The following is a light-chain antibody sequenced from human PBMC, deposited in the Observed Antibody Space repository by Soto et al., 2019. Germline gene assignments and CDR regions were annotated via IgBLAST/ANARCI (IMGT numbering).Light chain of an antibody. V-gene: IGLV2-8*01. Sequence: QSALSQPPSAAGSPGQSVTISCTGTSSDVGGYRYVPWYQQHPGKAPKIMIYEINKRSSGVPDRFWGSKSGNTASLTISGLQAEDEAEYYCCSYAGTYYVFGTGTKVTVL. CDR2: EIN. CDR1: SSDVGGYRY. J-gene: IGLJ1*01. CDR3: CSYAGTYYV.